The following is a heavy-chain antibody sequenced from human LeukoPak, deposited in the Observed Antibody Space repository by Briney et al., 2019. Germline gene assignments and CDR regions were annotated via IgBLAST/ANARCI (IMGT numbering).Heavy chain of an antibody. V-gene: IGHV3-74*01. CDR2: INNDGSDT. CDR1: GFTFTNYW. CDR3: ARGGYSHNMDV. Sequence: GGSLRLSCEASGFTFTNYWIHWVRQAPGKGLEWVSRINNDGSDTIFADSVRGRFTTSRDNSKNTLYLQMNSLRAEDTAVYYCARGGYSHNMDVWGKGTTVTVSS. D-gene: IGHD5-18*01. J-gene: IGHJ6*03.